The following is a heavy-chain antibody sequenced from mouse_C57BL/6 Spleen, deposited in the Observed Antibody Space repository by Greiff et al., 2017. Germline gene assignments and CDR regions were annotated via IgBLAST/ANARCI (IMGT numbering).Heavy chain of an antibody. CDR2: IDPETGGT. Sequence: VQLQQSGAELVRPGASVTLSCKASGYTFTDYEMHWVKQTPVHGLEWIGAIDPETGGTAYNQKFKGKAILTADKSSSTAYMELRSLTSEDSAVYYCTRYNYWPFDVWGTGTTVTVSS. V-gene: IGHV1-15*01. D-gene: IGHD1-1*01. J-gene: IGHJ1*03. CDR3: TRYNYWPFDV. CDR1: GYTFTDYE.